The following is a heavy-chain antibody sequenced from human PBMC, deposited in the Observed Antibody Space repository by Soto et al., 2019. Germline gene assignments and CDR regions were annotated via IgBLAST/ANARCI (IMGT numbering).Heavy chain of an antibody. V-gene: IGHV1-46*01. Sequence: QVQLVQSGTEVKTPGASVKISCETSGYTFTNYYLHWVRQAPGQGLEWMGLINPSGGRTSYAQKFQGRVTMTRDTSTSTAYMELTNLKSDDTAVYYCARFGAIDSMLWVGEQYYDYWGLGTLVNVSS. J-gene: IGHJ4*02. CDR3: ARFGAIDSMLWVGEQYYDY. CDR1: GYTFTNYY. CDR2: INPSGGRT. D-gene: IGHD3-10*01.